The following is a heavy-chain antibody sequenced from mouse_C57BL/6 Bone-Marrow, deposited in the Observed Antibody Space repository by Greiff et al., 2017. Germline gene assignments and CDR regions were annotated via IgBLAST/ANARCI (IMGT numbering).Heavy chain of an antibody. Sequence: QVQLQQPGAELVRPGSSVKLSCKASGYTFTSYWMHWVKQRPIQGLEWIGNIDPSDSETHYNQKFKDKATLTVDKSSSTAYMQLSSLTSEDSAVYYCAHMGRTAQATRAWYFDYWGQGTTLTVSS. D-gene: IGHD3-2*02. CDR1: GYTFTSYW. CDR2: IDPSDSET. CDR3: AHMGRTAQATRAWYFDY. V-gene: IGHV1-52*01. J-gene: IGHJ2*01.